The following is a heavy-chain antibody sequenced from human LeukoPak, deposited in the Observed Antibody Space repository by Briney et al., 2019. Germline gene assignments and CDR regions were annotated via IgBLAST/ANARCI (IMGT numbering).Heavy chain of an antibody. J-gene: IGHJ6*03. V-gene: IGHV1-69*05. CDR3: ARGLQYQLLKALGYYYMDV. CDR1: GGTFSSHA. D-gene: IGHD2-2*01. CDR2: IIPISGTA. Sequence: SVTVSCKASGGTFSSHAIAWVRQAPGQGPEWMGGIIPISGTANYAQKFQGRVTITTDESTSTAYMELSSLTSDDTAVYYCARGLQYQLLKALGYYYMDVWGEGTTVTVSS.